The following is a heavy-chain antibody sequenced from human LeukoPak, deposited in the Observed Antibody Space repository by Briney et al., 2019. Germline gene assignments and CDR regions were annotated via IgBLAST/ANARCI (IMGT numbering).Heavy chain of an antibody. V-gene: IGHV3-21*06. J-gene: IGHJ4*02. CDR2: IDSSGGYM. CDR1: GFTFSSYE. CDR3: LRGDRRDY. Sequence: GGSLRLSCAASGFTFSSYEMTWARQAPGKGLEWVSSIDSSGGYMFYADSVRGRFIISRDNAKDSLYLQMNSLRVEDTAVYYCLRGDRRDYWGQGTLVTVSS.